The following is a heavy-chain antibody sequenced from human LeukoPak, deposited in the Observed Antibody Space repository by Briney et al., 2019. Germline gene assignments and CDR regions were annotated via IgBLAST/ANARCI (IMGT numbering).Heavy chain of an antibody. V-gene: IGHV1-2*02. CDR3: ARGAGIKPSSGWYLPTNY. CDR2: INPNSGGT. Sequence: GASVKVSCKASGYTFTGYYMHWVRQAPGQGLEWMGWINPNSGGTNYAQKFQGRVTMTRDTSISTAYMELSRLRSDDTAVYYCARGAGIKPSSGWYLPTNYWGQGTLVTVSS. J-gene: IGHJ4*02. CDR1: GYTFTGYY. D-gene: IGHD6-19*01.